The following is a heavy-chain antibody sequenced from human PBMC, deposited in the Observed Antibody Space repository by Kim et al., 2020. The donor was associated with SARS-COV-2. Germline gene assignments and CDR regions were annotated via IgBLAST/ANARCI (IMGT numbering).Heavy chain of an antibody. J-gene: IGHJ6*02. CDR2: ISWNSGSI. CDR1: GFTFDDYA. CDR3: AKDIGTGTGLWYGMDV. D-gene: IGHD1-1*01. Sequence: GGSLRLSCAASGFTFDDYAMHWVRQAPGKGLEWFSGISWNSGSIGYADSVKGRFTISRDNAKNSLYLQMNRLRAEDTALYYCAKDIGTGTGLWYGMDVWGQGTTVTVSS. V-gene: IGHV3-9*01.